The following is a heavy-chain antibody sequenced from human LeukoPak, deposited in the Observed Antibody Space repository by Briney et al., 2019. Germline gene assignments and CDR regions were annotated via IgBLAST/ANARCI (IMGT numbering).Heavy chain of an antibody. J-gene: IGHJ4*02. CDR3: ATGLNSIWRSFDF. D-gene: IGHD6-13*01. Sequence: PSETLSLTCTVSGGSISSYYWSWIRQPPGKGLEWIGYIYYSGSTNYNPSLKSRVTISVDTSKNQFSLKLRSVTAADTDVYYCATGLNSIWRSFDFWGQGTVATVSS. CDR1: GGSISSYY. V-gene: IGHV4-59*01. CDR2: IYYSGST.